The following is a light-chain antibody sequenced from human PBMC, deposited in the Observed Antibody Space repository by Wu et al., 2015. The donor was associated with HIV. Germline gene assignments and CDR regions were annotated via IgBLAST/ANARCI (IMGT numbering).Light chain of an antibody. CDR1: QSISSSY. J-gene: IGKJ5*01. CDR3: QQSGSSPSIT. Sequence: EIVLTQSPGTLSLSPGERATLSCRASQSISSSYLAWYQQKPGQAPRLLIYGASIRATGIPDRVSGSGSGTDFTLTINRLEPEDFAIYYCQQSGSSPSITFGPKGHDWRLN. V-gene: IGKV3-20*01. CDR2: GAS.